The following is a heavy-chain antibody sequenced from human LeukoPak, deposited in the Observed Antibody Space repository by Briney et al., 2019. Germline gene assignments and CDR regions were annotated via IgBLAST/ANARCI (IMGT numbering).Heavy chain of an antibody. D-gene: IGHD3-10*01. Sequence: SETLSLTCTVSGGSISSYYWSWIRQPAGKGLEWIGRIYTSGSTNYNPSLKSRVTISTDMSKNQISLKLSSVTAADTAVYYCARQTFGVLYFDSWGQGTLVIVSS. J-gene: IGHJ4*02. V-gene: IGHV4-4*07. CDR3: ARQTFGVLYFDS. CDR1: GGSISSYY. CDR2: IYTSGST.